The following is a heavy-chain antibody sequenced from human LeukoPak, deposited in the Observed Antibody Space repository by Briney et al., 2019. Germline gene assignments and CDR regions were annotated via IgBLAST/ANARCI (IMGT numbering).Heavy chain of an antibody. Sequence: GGSLRPSCAASGFTFSTYAMSRVRQIPGKGLEWVSAISGSDDGTYYADSVKGRFTISRDNSRNTLYLQMNTLRAEDTAVYFCAKSPVSSCRGSFCYPFDYWGQGNLVTVSS. V-gene: IGHV3-23*01. CDR2: ISGSDDGT. J-gene: IGHJ4*02. D-gene: IGHD2-15*01. CDR1: GFTFSTYA. CDR3: AKSPVSSCRGSFCYPFDY.